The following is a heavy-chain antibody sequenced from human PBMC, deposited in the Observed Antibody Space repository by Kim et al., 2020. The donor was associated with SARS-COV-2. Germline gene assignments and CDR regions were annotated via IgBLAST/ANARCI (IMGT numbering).Heavy chain of an antibody. CDR2: IIPIFGTA. D-gene: IGHD3-3*01. CDR1: GGTFSSYA. CDR3: ARVIGNYDFWSGYYRGWFDP. Sequence: SVKVSCKASGGTFSSYAISWVRQAPGQGLEWMGGIIPIFGTANYAQKFQGRVTITADESTSTAYMELSSLRSEDTAVYYCARVIGNYDFWSGYYRGWFDPWGQGTLVTVSS. J-gene: IGHJ5*02. V-gene: IGHV1-69*13.